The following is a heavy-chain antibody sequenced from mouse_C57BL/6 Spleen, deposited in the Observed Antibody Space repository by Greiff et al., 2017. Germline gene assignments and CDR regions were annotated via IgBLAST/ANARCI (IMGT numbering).Heavy chain of an antibody. CDR1: GFSLTSYG. J-gene: IGHJ4*01. CDR2: IWSGGST. V-gene: IGHV2-2*01. Sequence: VQLQQSGPGLVQPSQSLSITCTVSGFSLTSYGVHWVRQSPGKGLEWLGVIWSGGSTDYNAAFISRLSISKDNSKSQVFFKMNSLQADDTAIYYCARPYYGSSSGAMDYWGQGTSVTVSS. D-gene: IGHD1-1*01. CDR3: ARPYYGSSSGAMDY.